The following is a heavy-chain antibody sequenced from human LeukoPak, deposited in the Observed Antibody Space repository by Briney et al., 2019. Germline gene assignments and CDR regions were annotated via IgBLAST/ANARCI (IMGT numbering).Heavy chain of an antibody. CDR1: GGSISSGSYY. Sequence: SETLSLTCTVSGGSISSGSYYWSWIRQPAGKGLEWIGRIYTSGSTNYNPSLKSRVTISVDTSKNQFSLKLSSVTAADTAVYYCASLQYSREDWFDPWGQGTLVTVSS. D-gene: IGHD6-19*01. CDR3: ASLQYSREDWFDP. V-gene: IGHV4-61*02. CDR2: IYTSGST. J-gene: IGHJ5*02.